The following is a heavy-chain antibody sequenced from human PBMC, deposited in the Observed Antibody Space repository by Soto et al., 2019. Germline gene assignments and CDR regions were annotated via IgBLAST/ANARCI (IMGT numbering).Heavy chain of an antibody. Sequence: QVQLVQSGAEVKKPGSSVKVSCKASGGTFSSYAISWVRQAPGQGLEWMGGIIPIFGTANYAQKFQGRVTITADESTSTVYMELSSLRSEDTAVYYCARGLTTVTTNPYYGMDVWGQGTTVTVSS. V-gene: IGHV1-69*12. J-gene: IGHJ6*02. D-gene: IGHD4-17*01. CDR2: IIPIFGTA. CDR1: GGTFSSYA. CDR3: ARGLTTVTTNPYYGMDV.